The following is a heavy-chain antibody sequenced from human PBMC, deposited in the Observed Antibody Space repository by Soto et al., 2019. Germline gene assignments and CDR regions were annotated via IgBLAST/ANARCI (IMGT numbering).Heavy chain of an antibody. V-gene: IGHV1-18*01. Sequence: QVHLVQSGAEVKQPGASVKDSCKASGYTFTSTGFTWVRQAPGQGFEWMGWISGYNGDTIYAQQLKGRVTMTTDTSTTTAYMELGSLTSDDTALYYFAVAPYSDLPPRYWGQGTLVTVSS. D-gene: IGHD4-17*01. CDR2: ISGYNGDT. CDR3: AVAPYSDLPPRY. CDR1: GYTFTSTG. J-gene: IGHJ4*02.